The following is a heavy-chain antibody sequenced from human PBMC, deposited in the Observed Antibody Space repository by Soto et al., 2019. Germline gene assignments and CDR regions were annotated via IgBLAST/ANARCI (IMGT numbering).Heavy chain of an antibody. J-gene: IGHJ5*02. CDR2: IYYSGST. CDR3: ASGIVLLWFGELLGNWFDP. Sequence: PSETLSLTCTVSGGSISSSSYYWGWIRQPPGKGLEWIGSIYYSGSTYYNPSLKSRVTISVDTSKNQFSLKLSSVTAADAAVYYCASGIVLLWFGELLGNWFDPWGQGTLVTVS. D-gene: IGHD3-10*01. V-gene: IGHV4-39*01. CDR1: GGSISSSSYY.